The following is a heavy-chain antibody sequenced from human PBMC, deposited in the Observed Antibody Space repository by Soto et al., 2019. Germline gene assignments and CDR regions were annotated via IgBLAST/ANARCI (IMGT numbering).Heavy chain of an antibody. Sequence: QVQLVESGGGVVQPGRSLRLSCAASGFTFSSYGMHWVRQAPGKGLEWVAVIWYDGSNKYYADSVKGRFTISRDNSKNTLYLQMNSLRAEDTAVYYCARDLEDGDYVHAYYWGQGTPVTVSS. CDR3: ARDLEDGDYVHAYY. CDR1: GFTFSSYG. J-gene: IGHJ4*02. CDR2: IWYDGSNK. D-gene: IGHD4-17*01. V-gene: IGHV3-33*01.